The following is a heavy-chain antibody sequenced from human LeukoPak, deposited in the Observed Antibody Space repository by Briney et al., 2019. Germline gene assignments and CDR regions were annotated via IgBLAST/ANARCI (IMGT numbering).Heavy chain of an antibody. CDR3: ATTLGVEMATISPFDY. Sequence: PSETLSLTCAVYGGSFSGYYWSWIRQPPGKGLEWIGEINHSGSTNYNPSLKSRVTISVDTSKNQFSLKLSSVTAADTAVYYCATTLGVEMATISPFDYWGQGTLVTVSS. CDR2: INHSGST. V-gene: IGHV4-34*01. J-gene: IGHJ4*02. CDR1: GGSFSGYY. D-gene: IGHD5-24*01.